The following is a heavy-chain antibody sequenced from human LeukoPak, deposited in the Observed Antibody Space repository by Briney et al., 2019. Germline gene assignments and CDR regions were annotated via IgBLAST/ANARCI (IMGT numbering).Heavy chain of an antibody. CDR3: ARVGGITLALAPSPFPDYNYYYMDV. J-gene: IGHJ6*03. Sequence: GGSLRLSCATSGFIFSNYWMSWVRQAPGKGLEWVANIKQDGSETYYVDSVKGRFTISRDNAKKSLYLQMNSLRAEDTAVYYCARVGGITLALAPSPFPDYNYYYMDVWGKGTTVTVSS. CDR1: GFIFSNYW. D-gene: IGHD3-10*01. CDR2: IKQDGSET. V-gene: IGHV3-7*01.